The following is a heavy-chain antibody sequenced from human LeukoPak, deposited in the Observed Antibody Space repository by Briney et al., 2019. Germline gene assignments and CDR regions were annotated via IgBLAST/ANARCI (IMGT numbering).Heavy chain of an antibody. D-gene: IGHD3-10*01. CDR2: IYYSGST. V-gene: IGHV4-30-4*08. CDR1: GGSISSGGYY. J-gene: IGHJ4*02. CDR3: ARETLWTEPDY. Sequence: SQTLSLTCTVSGGSISSGGYYWSWIRQHPGKGLEWIGYIYYSGSTHYNPSLKSRVTISVDTSKNQFSLKLSSVTAADTAVYYCARETLWTEPDYWGQGTLVTVSS.